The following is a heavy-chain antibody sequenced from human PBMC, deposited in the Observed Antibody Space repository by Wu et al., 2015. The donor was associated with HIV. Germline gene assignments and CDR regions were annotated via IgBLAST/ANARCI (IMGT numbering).Heavy chain of an antibody. CDR1: GGSFTNYI. D-gene: IGHD6-13*01. CDR3: AHARDYSSSWPLDY. CDR2: IIPLFPTP. V-gene: IGHV1-69*14. J-gene: IGHJ4*02. Sequence: QVQLAQSGAEVKKPGSSVKVSCKASGGSFTNYIVTWVRQAPGQGLEWMGGIIPLFPTPNYAQKFQGRVTITADMSTSTTYMELGSLRSDDTAIYYCAHARDYSSSWPLDYWGQGPWSPSP.